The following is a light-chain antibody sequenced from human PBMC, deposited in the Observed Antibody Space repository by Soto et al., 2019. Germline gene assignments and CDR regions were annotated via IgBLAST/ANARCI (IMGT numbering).Light chain of an antibody. V-gene: IGKV1-5*01. J-gene: IGKJ4*01. CDR3: RQYNSYPLT. CDR1: QSVNSW. CDR2: DAS. Sequence: DIQMTQSPSTLSASVGDRVTITCRASQSVNSWLAWYQQRPGKAPKLLIYDASSLESGVPSRFSGSGSGTEFTLTISSLQPDDFATYYCRQYNSYPLTFGGGTKVDIK.